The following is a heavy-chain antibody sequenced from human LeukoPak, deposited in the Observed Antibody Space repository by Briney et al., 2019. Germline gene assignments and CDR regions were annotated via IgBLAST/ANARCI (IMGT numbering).Heavy chain of an antibody. J-gene: IGHJ4*02. D-gene: IGHD2-2*01. CDR1: GFTFSSYW. V-gene: IGHV3-7*01. Sequence: GGSLRLSCAASGFTFSSYWMSWVRQAPGKGLKWVANIKEDGSEKYYVDSVKGRFTISRDNAKNSLFLEMNSLRAEDTALYYCAREEPVAILFHWGQGTLVTVSS. CDR2: IKEDGSEK. CDR3: AREEPVAILFH.